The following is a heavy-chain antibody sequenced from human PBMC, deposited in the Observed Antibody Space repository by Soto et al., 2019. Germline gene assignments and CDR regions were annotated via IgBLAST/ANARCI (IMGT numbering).Heavy chain of an antibody. CDR3: ARVPYFYDSSGYYFDY. CDR1: GFSFDDYG. D-gene: IGHD3-22*01. Sequence: PGGSLRLSCAASGFSFDDYGMSWVRQGPGKGLEWVSGINWNGGSTGYADSVKGRFTISRDNAKNSLYLQMKSLRAEDTALYYCARVPYFYDSSGYYFDYWGQGTLVTVSS. J-gene: IGHJ4*02. CDR2: INWNGGST. V-gene: IGHV3-20*04.